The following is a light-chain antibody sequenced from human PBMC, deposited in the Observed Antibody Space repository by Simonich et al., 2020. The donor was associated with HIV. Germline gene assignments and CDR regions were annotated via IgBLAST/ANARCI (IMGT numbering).Light chain of an antibody. CDR2: DAS. V-gene: IGKV3-20*01. Sequence: EIVLTQSPATLSLSPGERATLSCRASQSVSSYLAWYQQKPGQAPRILIYDASSRATGIPDRFSGSGSGTDFTLTISRLEPEDFAVYYCQQYGSSPYTFGQGTKLEIK. CDR1: QSVSSY. CDR3: QQYGSSPYT. J-gene: IGKJ2*01.